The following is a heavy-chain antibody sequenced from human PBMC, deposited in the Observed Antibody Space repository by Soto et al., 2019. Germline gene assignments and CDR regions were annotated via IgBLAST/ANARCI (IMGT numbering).Heavy chain of an antibody. CDR1: GITCSSYA. D-gene: IGHD3-16*02. J-gene: IGHJ6*02. CDR3: ARHRFGKSDDYYNCMDV. Sequence: PGGSLRLSCAASGITCSSYAMHWVRQAPGKGLEWVAVISYDGRHKYYADSVKGRFTISRDNSDNTLYLQKNSLRGDDTAVYLYARHRFGKSDDYYNCMDVWGQGTTVNVS. CDR2: ISYDGRHK. V-gene: IGHV3-30*14.